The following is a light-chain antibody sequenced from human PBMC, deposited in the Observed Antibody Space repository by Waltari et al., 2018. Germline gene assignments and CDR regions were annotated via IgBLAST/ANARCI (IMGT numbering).Light chain of an antibody. V-gene: IGLV3-1*01. J-gene: IGLJ2*01. Sequence: SYELTQPPSVSVSPGQTASITCSGDKLGDKYACWYQQKPGQSPVLVMYQDNKRPSGIPERFSGSNSGNTATLTISGTQALDEADYYCQAWHSNTVVFGGGTKLTVL. CDR3: QAWHSNTVV. CDR1: KLGDKY. CDR2: QDN.